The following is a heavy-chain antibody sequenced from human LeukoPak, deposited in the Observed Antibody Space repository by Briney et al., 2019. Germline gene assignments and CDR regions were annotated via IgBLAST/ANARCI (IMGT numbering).Heavy chain of an antibody. J-gene: IGHJ4*02. CDR1: GYTFTSYY. Sequence: ASVKVSCKASGYTFTSYYMHWVRQAPGQGLEWMGIINPSGGSTSYAQKFQGRVTITRDTSTSTVYMELSSLRSEDTAVYYCARIVSGSGWPYKIDYWGQGTLVTVSS. D-gene: IGHD6-19*01. CDR2: INPSGGST. V-gene: IGHV1-46*01. CDR3: ARIVSGSGWPYKIDY.